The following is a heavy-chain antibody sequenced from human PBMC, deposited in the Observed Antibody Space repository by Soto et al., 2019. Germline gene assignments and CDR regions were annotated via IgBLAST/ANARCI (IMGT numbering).Heavy chain of an antibody. J-gene: IGHJ5*02. V-gene: IGHV4-59*01. CDR3: ARGRGNNDFWSGYMFDP. Sequence: SETLSLTCTVSGGSISSYYWSWIRQPPGKGLEWIGYIYYSGSTNYNPSLKSRVTISVDTSKNQFSLKLSSVTAADTAVYYCARGRGNNDFWSGYMFDPWGQGTLVTVSS. CDR2: IYYSGST. CDR1: GGSISSYY. D-gene: IGHD3-3*01.